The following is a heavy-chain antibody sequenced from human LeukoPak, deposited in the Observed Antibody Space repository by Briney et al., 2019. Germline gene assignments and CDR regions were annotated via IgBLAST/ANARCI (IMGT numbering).Heavy chain of an antibody. CDR2: IYPGDSDT. D-gene: IGHD2/OR15-2a*01. J-gene: IGHJ4*02. V-gene: IGHV5-51*01. Sequence: AESLQISCKGSGYSFSNYWIAWVRQMPGKGLEWMGIIYPGDSDTRYSPSFQGQVTISADKSITTAYLQWSSLKASDIAMYYCATQSDYYYFHYWGQGTLVTVSS. CDR3: ATQSDYYYFHY. CDR1: GYSFSNYW.